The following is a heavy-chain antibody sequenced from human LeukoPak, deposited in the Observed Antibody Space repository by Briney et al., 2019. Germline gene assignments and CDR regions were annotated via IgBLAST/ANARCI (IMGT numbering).Heavy chain of an antibody. Sequence: QPGGSLRLSCAASGFTFSSYSMNWVHQAPGKGLEWVSYISSSSSTIYYADSVKGRFTVSRDNAKNSLYLQMNSLRAEDTAVYYCARDWSDTAVDYWGQGTLVTVSS. D-gene: IGHD5-18*01. CDR2: ISSSSSTI. V-gene: IGHV3-48*01. CDR1: GFTFSSYS. J-gene: IGHJ4*02. CDR3: ARDWSDTAVDY.